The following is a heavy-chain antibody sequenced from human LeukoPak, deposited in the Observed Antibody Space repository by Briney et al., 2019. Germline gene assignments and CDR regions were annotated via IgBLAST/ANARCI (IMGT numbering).Heavy chain of an antibody. J-gene: IGHJ5*02. CDR3: ARQFRGAMIDWFDP. D-gene: IGHD3-22*01. V-gene: IGHV4-59*08. CDR2: IYYSGST. Sequence: PETLSLTCTVSGGSISSYYWSWIRQPPGKGLEWIGYIYYSGSTNYNPSLKSRVTISVDTSKNQFSLKLSSVTAADTAVYYCARQFRGAMIDWFDPWGQGTLVTVSS. CDR1: GGSISSYY.